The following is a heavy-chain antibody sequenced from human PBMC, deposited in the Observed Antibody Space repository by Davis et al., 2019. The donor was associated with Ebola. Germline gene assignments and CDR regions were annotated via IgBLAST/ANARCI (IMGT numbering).Heavy chain of an antibody. V-gene: IGHV3-74*01. CDR3: ARVLAARPWYFDL. Sequence: GESLKISCAASAFTFSNYWMYWVRQAPGEGLMCVSRINSDETFTTYADSVKGRFTISRDNAKNTLYLQMNSLRAEDTAVYYCARVLAARPWYFDLWGRGTLVTVSS. J-gene: IGHJ2*01. D-gene: IGHD6-6*01. CDR2: INSDETFT. CDR1: AFTFSNYW.